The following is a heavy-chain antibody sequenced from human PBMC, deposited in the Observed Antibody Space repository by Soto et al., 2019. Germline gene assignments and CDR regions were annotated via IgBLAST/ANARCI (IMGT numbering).Heavy chain of an antibody. J-gene: IGHJ4*02. CDR2: VHSSGIT. D-gene: IGHD3-10*01. V-gene: IGHV4-39*02. Sequence: SETLSLTCRVSCSSISSSSHYWGWIRQPPGKGLEWIGSVHSSGITYYNPYLSSRVTMSVDTAQNHFSLRLSSVTAADTAMYYCSSRITMVRRVISRHLAFWSQGTTVTVAS. CDR3: SSRITMVRRVISRHLAF. CDR1: CSSISSSSHY.